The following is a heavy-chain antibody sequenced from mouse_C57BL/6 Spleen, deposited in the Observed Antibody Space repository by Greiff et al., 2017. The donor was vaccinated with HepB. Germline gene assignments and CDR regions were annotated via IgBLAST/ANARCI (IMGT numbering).Heavy chain of an antibody. Sequence: QVQLQQPGAELVKPGASVKMSCKASGYTFTSYWITWVKQRPGQGLEWIGDIYPGSGSTNYNEKFKSKATLTVDTSSSTAYMQLSSLTSEDSAVYYCARGEFYYYGSSYWYFDVWGTGTTVTVSS. J-gene: IGHJ1*03. CDR1: GYTFTSYW. D-gene: IGHD1-1*01. CDR3: ARGEFYYYGSSYWYFDV. V-gene: IGHV1-55*01. CDR2: IYPGSGST.